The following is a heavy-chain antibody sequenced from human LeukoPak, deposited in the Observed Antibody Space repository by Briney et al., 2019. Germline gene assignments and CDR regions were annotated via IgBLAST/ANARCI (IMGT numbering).Heavy chain of an antibody. CDR3: ALDTAMANDAFDI. Sequence: GGSLRLSCAASGFTFSSYAMHWVRQAPGKGLEWVAVISYDGSNKYYADSVKGRFTISRDNSKNTLYLQMNSLRAEDTAVYYCALDTAMANDAFDIWGQGTMVTVSS. V-gene: IGHV3-30*04. CDR1: GFTFSSYA. CDR2: ISYDGSNK. J-gene: IGHJ3*02. D-gene: IGHD5-18*01.